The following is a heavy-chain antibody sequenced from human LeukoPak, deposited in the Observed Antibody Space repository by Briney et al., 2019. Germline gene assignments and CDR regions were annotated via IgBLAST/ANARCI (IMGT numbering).Heavy chain of an antibody. V-gene: IGHV4-59*01. Sequence: SETLSLTCTVSGGSISSYYWSWIRQPPGEGLEWIGYIYYSGSTNYNPSLKGRVTISVDTSKNQFSLKLSSVTAADTAVYYCARGGSGSPQVDYYGMDVWGQGTTVTVSS. J-gene: IGHJ6*02. CDR3: ARGGSGSPQVDYYGMDV. CDR1: GGSISSYY. CDR2: IYYSGST. D-gene: IGHD3-10*01.